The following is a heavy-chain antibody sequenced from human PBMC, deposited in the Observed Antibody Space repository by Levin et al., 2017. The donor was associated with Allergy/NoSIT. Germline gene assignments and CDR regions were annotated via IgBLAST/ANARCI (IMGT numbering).Heavy chain of an antibody. CDR3: ARTGSTVNDY. J-gene: IGHJ4*02. CDR1: GFTFSSYE. CDR2: ISSGGHFI. Sequence: GGSLRLSCAASGFTFSSYEMNWVRQAPGKGLEWVSYISSGGHFIHYADSVKGRFTLSRDNAKNSLYLQMNSLRAEDTAVYYCARTGSTVNDYWGQGSLVTVSS. D-gene: IGHD2-2*01. V-gene: IGHV3-48*03.